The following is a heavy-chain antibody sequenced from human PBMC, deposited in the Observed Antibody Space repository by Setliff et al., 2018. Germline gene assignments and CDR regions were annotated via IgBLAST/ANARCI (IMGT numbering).Heavy chain of an antibody. CDR3: AREQWLDPPGYYYMDV. CDR2: IYIGGSA. D-gene: IGHD6-19*01. Sequence: PSETLSLTCTVSGGSISSYYWSWIRQPAGKGLEWIGHIYIGGSANYNPSLKSRVTMSIVTSKNQLSLKLNSVTAADMAVYYCAREQWLDPPGYYYMDVWAKGTTVTVSS. CDR1: GGSISSYY. J-gene: IGHJ6*03. V-gene: IGHV4-4*07.